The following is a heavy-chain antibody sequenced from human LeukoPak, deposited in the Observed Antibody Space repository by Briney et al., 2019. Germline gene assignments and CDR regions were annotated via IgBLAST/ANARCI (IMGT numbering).Heavy chain of an antibody. V-gene: IGHV4-31*03. CDR3: ARGWFGELLVYFDY. D-gene: IGHD3-10*01. CDR1: GGSISSGSYY. CDR2: IYYSGST. J-gene: IGHJ4*02. Sequence: SQTLSLTCTVSGGSISSGSYYWSWIRQHPGKGLEWIGYIYYSGSTYYNPSLKSRVTISVDTSKNQFSLKLSSVTAADTAVYYCARGWFGELLVYFDYWGQGTLVTVSS.